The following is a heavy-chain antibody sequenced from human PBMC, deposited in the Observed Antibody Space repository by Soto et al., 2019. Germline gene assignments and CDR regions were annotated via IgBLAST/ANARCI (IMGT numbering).Heavy chain of an antibody. CDR3: ARSKPLPGYDFWSGYHGPEIGNHPYGMDV. V-gene: IGHV1-69*01. Sequence: QVQLVQSGAEVKKPGSSVKVSCKASGGTFSSYAISWVRQAPGQGLEWMGGIIPIFGTANYAQKFQGRVTITADESTSTAYMELSSLRSEDTAVYYCARSKPLPGYDFWSGYHGPEIGNHPYGMDVWGQGTTVTVSS. D-gene: IGHD3-3*01. J-gene: IGHJ6*02. CDR2: IIPIFGTA. CDR1: GGTFSSYA.